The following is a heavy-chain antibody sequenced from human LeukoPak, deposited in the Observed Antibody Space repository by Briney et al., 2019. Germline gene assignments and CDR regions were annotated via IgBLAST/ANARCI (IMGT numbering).Heavy chain of an antibody. J-gene: IGHJ4*02. CDR3: ARVGRGGISYGYIDY. Sequence: PGGSLRLSCVGSEFTFSDYSMTWVRQAPGKGLEWVASISSGRRYIYYAESVKGRFTISRDNAKDSLFLQMNSLGVEDTAVYYCARVGRGGISYGYIDYWGQGTLVTVSS. CDR2: ISSGRRYI. V-gene: IGHV3-21*01. D-gene: IGHD5-18*01. CDR1: EFTFSDYS.